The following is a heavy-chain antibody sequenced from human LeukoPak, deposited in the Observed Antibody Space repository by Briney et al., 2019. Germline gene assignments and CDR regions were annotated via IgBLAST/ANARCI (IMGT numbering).Heavy chain of an antibody. Sequence: GGSLRLSCAASGFTFSSYAMSWVRQAPGKGLEWVSAISGSGGSTYYADSVKGRFTISRDNAKNSLYLQMNSLRAEDTAVYYCAREGRRPPYYYYMDVWGKGTTVTISS. CDR2: ISGSGGST. V-gene: IGHV3-23*01. J-gene: IGHJ6*03. CDR3: AREGRRPPYYYYMDV. CDR1: GFTFSSYA.